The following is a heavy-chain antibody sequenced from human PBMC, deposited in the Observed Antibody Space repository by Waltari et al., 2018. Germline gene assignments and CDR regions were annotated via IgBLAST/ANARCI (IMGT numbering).Heavy chain of an antibody. CDR3: AKGGSRDGYNSGRGYFDY. J-gene: IGHJ4*02. Sequence: EVQLVESGGGLVQPGGSLRLSCAASGFTFSSYTMSWVRQAPGKGLAWVSAISGSGGSTYYADSVKGRFTTSRDNSKNTLYLQMNSLRAEDTAVYYCAKGGSRDGYNSGRGYFDYWGQGTLVTVSS. CDR2: ISGSGGST. CDR1: GFTFSSYT. D-gene: IGHD5-12*01. V-gene: IGHV3-23*04.